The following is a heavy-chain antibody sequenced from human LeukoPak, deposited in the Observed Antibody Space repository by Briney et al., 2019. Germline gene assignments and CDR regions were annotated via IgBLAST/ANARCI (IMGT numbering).Heavy chain of an antibody. CDR1: GGSFSGYY. CDR3: ARRNGWVTGDAFDI. V-gene: IGHV4-34*01. D-gene: IGHD6-19*01. CDR2: INHSGST. Sequence: SETLSLTCAVYGGSFSGYYWSWIRQPPGKGLELIGEINHSGSTNYNPSLKSRVTISVDTSKNQFSLKLSSVTAAGTAVYYCARRNGWVTGDAFDIWGQGTMITVSS. J-gene: IGHJ3*02.